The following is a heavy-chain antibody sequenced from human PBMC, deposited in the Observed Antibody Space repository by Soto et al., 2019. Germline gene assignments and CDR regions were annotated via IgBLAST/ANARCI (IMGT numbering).Heavy chain of an antibody. D-gene: IGHD2-2*01. V-gene: IGHV3-48*01. Sequence: GGSLRLSCAASGFTFSSYSMNWVRQAPGKGLEWVSYISSSSSTIYYADSVKGRFTISRDNAKNSLYLQMNSLRAEDTAVYYCASTRGGYYCSSTSCLGAFDIWGQGTMVTV. CDR3: ASTRGGYYCSSTSCLGAFDI. CDR2: ISSSSSTI. CDR1: GFTFSSYS. J-gene: IGHJ3*02.